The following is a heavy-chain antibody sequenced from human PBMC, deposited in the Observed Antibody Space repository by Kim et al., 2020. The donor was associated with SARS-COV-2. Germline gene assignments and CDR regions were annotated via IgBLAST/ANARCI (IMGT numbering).Heavy chain of an antibody. J-gene: IGHJ4*02. CDR2: IYYSGST. Sequence: SETLSLTCTVSGGSISSYYWSWIRQPPGKGLEWIGYIYYSGSTNYNPSLKSRVTISVDTSKNQFSLKLSSVTAADTAVYYCARADYYGSGKVDYWGQGTLVTVSS. V-gene: IGHV4-59*13. CDR3: ARADYYGSGKVDY. D-gene: IGHD3-10*01. CDR1: GGSISSYY.